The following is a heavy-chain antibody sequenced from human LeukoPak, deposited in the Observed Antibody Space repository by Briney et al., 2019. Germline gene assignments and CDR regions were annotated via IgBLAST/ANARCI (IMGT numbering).Heavy chain of an antibody. D-gene: IGHD6-19*01. J-gene: IGHJ3*02. CDR1: GGSISSNYYY. CDR3: ASASGLNDAFDI. Sequence: PSETLSLTCTVSGGSISSNYYYWGWIRQPPGKGLEWIENIYYSGSTCYNPSLRSRVTISIDTSKNQFSLKVKSVTAADTAVYYCASASGLNDAFDIWGQGTMVIVSS. V-gene: IGHV4-39*07. CDR2: IYYSGST.